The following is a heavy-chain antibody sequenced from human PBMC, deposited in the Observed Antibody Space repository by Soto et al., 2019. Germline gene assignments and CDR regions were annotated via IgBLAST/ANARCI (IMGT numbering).Heavy chain of an antibody. J-gene: IGHJ4*02. D-gene: IGHD6-13*01. CDR1: GGSFSGYY. CDR2: INHSGST. CDR3: ARGSAIAAAGTFPFDY. Sequence: ASETLSLTCAVYGGSFSGYYWSWIRQPPGKGLEWIGEINHSGSTNYNPSLKSRVTISVDTSKNQFSLKLSSVTAADTAVYYCARGSAIAAAGTFPFDYWGQGTLVTVSS. V-gene: IGHV4-34*01.